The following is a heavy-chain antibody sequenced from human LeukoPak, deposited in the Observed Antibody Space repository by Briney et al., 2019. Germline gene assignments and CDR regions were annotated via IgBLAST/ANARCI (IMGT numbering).Heavy chain of an antibody. CDR3: ARRPPGGQDFDY. J-gene: IGHJ4*02. CDR1: GYTFTSYD. V-gene: IGHV1-8*01. Sequence: ASVKVSCKASGYTFTSYDINWVRQAPGQGLEWMGWMNPNSGNTGYAQKFQGRVTMTRNTSISTAYMELSSLRSEDTAVYYCARRPPGGQDFDYWGQGTLVTVSS. CDR2: MNPNSGNT.